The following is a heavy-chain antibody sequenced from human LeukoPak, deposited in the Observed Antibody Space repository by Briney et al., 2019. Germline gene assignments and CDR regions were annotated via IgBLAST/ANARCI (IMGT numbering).Heavy chain of an antibody. CDR2: IWYDGSNK. CDR1: GFTFSSYG. CDR3: ARGSIAAAGRNFDY. Sequence: PGGSLRLSCAASGFTFSSYGMHWVRQAPGKGLEWVAVIWYDGSNKYYADSVKGRFTISRDNSKNTLYLQMNSLRAEDTAVYYCARGSIAAAGRNFDYWGQGTLVTVSS. V-gene: IGHV3-33*01. J-gene: IGHJ4*02. D-gene: IGHD6-13*01.